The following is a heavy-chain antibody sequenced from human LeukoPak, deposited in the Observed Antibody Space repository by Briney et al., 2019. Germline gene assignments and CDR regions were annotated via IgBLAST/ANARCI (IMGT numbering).Heavy chain of an antibody. CDR1: GFTFSSYG. D-gene: IGHD6-19*01. CDR3: AKDVRLAVAGGSYMDV. J-gene: IGHJ6*03. CDR2: IWYDGSNK. Sequence: PGGSLRLSCAASGFTFSSYGMHWVRQAPGKGLEWVAFIWYDGSNKYYADSVKGRFTISRDNSKNTLYLQMNSLRAEDTAVYYCAKDVRLAVAGGSYMDVWGKGTTVTISS. V-gene: IGHV3-30*02.